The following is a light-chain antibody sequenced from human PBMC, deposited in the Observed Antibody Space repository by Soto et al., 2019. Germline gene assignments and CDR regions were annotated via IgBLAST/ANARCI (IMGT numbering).Light chain of an antibody. CDR1: SSDVGGYNY. CDR3: SSYAGSNLYV. J-gene: IGLJ1*01. V-gene: IGLV2-8*01. Sequence: QSALTQPPSASGSTGQSVTISCTGTSSDVGGYNYVSWYQQHPGKAPKFIIYEVSKRPSGVPDRFSGSKSGNTASLTVSGLQAEDEADYYCSSYAGSNLYVFGTGTKLTVL. CDR2: EVS.